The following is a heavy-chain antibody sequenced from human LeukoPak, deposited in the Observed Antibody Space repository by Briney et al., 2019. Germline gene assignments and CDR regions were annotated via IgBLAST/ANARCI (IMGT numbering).Heavy chain of an antibody. D-gene: IGHD3-22*01. V-gene: IGHV3-43*01. CDR1: GFTFDDYT. CDR2: VSWDGGST. J-gene: IGHJ4*02. Sequence: GGSLRLSCAASGFTFDDYTMHWVRQAPGKGLEWVSLVSWDGGSTYYADSVKGRFTISRDNSKNSLYLQMNSLRKEDTALYYCAKDSTFYYDRSGSISPLDSWGQGTLVTVSS. CDR3: AKDSTFYYDRSGSISPLDS.